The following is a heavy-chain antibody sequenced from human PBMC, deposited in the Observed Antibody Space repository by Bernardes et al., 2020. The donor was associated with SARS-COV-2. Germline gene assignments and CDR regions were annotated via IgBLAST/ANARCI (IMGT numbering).Heavy chain of an antibody. CDR2: ICPTDADT. D-gene: IGHD7-27*01. J-gene: IGHJ4*02. V-gene: IGHV1-46*01. CDR3: VRAGDQYFDS. Sequence: AAWKVSCKASEHTVANFCMHWVRQAPGQGLEWMGMICPTDADTRYAEKFQGRVTMTRDTSTSTVYMELSALRSEDTAVYYCVRAGDQYFDSWGQGTPVTVSS. CDR1: EHTVANFC.